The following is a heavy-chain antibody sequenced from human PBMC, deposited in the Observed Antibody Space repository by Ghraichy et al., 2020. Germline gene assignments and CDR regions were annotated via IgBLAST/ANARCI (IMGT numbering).Heavy chain of an antibody. CDR2: IKQDGSEK. V-gene: IGHV3-7*03. CDR3: ARDQPLNMRQWELVGHTLRKIGTTYFDS. J-gene: IGHJ4*02. CDR1: GFTFSSYW. Sequence: GGSLRLSCAASGFTFSSYWMSWVRQAPGKGLEWVANIKQDGSEKFYVDSVKGRFTISRDNAKNSLYLQMNSLRAEDTAVYYCARDQPLNMRQWELVGHTLRKIGTTYFDSWGQGALVTVSS. D-gene: IGHD1-26*01.